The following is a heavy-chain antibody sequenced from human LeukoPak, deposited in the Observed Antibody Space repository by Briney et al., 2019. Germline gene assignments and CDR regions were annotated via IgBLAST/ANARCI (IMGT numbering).Heavy chain of an antibody. CDR2: ISGNGGHT. D-gene: IGHD5-12*01. CDR3: AKEEWLRYIDY. J-gene: IGHJ4*02. Sequence: PGGSLRLSCAAPGFSFSTYAMSWVRQAPGKGLEWVSAISGNGGHTYYADSVKGRFTISRDNSRNTVYLQMNSLRAEDTAAYYCAKEEWLRYIDYWGQGNLVTVSS. V-gene: IGHV3-23*01. CDR1: GFSFSTYA.